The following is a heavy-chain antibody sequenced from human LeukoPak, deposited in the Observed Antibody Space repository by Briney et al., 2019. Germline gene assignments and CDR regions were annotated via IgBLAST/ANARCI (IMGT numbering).Heavy chain of an antibody. D-gene: IGHD2-15*01. Sequence: SETLSLTCTVSGGSISSYYWSWIRQPPGKGLEWIGYIYYSGSTNYNPSLKSRVTISVDTSKNQFSLKLSSVTAADTAVYYCARVKLLTDDAFDIWGQGTMVTVSS. CDR1: GGSISSYY. CDR3: ARVKLLTDDAFDI. CDR2: IYYSGST. J-gene: IGHJ3*02. V-gene: IGHV4-59*01.